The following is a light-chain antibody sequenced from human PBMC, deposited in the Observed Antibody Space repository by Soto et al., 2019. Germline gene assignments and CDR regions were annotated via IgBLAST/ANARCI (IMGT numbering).Light chain of an antibody. J-gene: IGLJ1*01. CDR2: GVT. CDR1: SSDVGSYNH. Sequence: QSALTQPASVSGSPGQSITISCTGTSSDVGSYNHVSWYQQHPGKAPKFMIYGVTKRPSGVSNRFSGSKSGNTASLTISGLQAEDEADYYCCSYAGSNTYVFGTGTKVTVL. V-gene: IGLV2-23*02. CDR3: CSYAGSNTYV.